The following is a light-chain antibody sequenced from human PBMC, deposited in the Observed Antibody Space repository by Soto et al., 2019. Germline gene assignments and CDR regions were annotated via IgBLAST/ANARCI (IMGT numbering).Light chain of an antibody. CDR1: QSISSG. Sequence: DIQMPQSPSTLSSSVGDRVTINCRASQSISSGLAWYQQKPWKAPKLLLSKAASLESGVPSRFSGSGSGTALTFPFSSLQPDDFATYYCQQYNSYLPFGQGPKLELK. J-gene: IGKJ1*01. CDR2: KAA. V-gene: IGKV1-5*03. CDR3: QQYNSYLP.